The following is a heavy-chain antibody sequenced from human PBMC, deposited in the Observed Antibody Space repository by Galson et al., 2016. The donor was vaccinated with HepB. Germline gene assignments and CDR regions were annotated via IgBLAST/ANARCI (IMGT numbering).Heavy chain of an antibody. D-gene: IGHD3-22*01. CDR1: GYTFTSYG. CDR3: ARDVDYYDSSGYYDAFHI. CDR2: ISSYNGNT. Sequence: SVKVSCKASGYTFTSYGISWVRQAPGQGLEWMGWISSYNGNTKYAQNLQGRVTMTTDTSTSTAYMDLRSLRPDDTAVYYCARDVDYYDSSGYYDAFHIWGQGTMVTVSS. J-gene: IGHJ3*02. V-gene: IGHV1-18*01.